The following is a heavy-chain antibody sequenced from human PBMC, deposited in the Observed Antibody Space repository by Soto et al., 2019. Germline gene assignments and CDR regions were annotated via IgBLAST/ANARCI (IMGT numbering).Heavy chain of an antibody. Sequence: GESLRLSCAASGFTFSDYYMSWIRQAPGKGLEWVSYISSSSSYTNYADSVKGRFTISRDNAKNSLYLQMNSLRAEDTAVYYCARSQRGELLGAFDIWGQGTMVTVSS. J-gene: IGHJ3*02. CDR1: GFTFSDYY. D-gene: IGHD1-26*01. CDR3: ARSQRGELLGAFDI. V-gene: IGHV3-11*06. CDR2: ISSSSSYT.